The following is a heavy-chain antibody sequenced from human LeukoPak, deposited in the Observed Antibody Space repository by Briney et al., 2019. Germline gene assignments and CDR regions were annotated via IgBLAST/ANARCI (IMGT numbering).Heavy chain of an antibody. CDR3: SRVVSVAGSDYLDY. V-gene: IGHV3-72*01. CDR1: GFTFTDLF. CDR2: SRNKARSYSA. J-gene: IGHJ4*02. D-gene: IGHD6-19*01. Sequence: PGGSLRLSCAASGFTFTDLFMDWVRLTPGKGLEWIGRSRNKARSYSAEYAASVQGRFTISRDESKNSLYLQMNSLKTEDTAVYYCSRVVSVAGSDYLDYWGQGTLVTVSS.